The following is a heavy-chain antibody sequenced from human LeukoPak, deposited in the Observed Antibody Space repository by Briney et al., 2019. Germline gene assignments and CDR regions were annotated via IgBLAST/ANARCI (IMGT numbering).Heavy chain of an antibody. J-gene: IGHJ6*03. D-gene: IGHD3-22*01. CDR3: ASHRYYYDSSGYYYYMDV. CDR1: GGSISSGDYY. CDR2: IYYSGST. V-gene: IGHV4-30-4*01. Sequence: SETLSLTCTVSGGSISSGDYYWSWIRQPPGKGLEWIGYIYYSGSTYYNPSLKSRVTISVDTSKNQFSLKLSSVTAADTAVYYCASHRYYYDSSGYYYYMDVWGKGTTVTVSS.